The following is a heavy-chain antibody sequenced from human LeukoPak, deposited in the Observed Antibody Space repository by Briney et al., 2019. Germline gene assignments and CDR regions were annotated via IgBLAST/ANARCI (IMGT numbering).Heavy chain of an antibody. V-gene: IGHV4-39*01. CDR3: ARHAHQSYYMDA. Sequence: SETLSLTCTVSGGSITSSSYYWGWIRHPPGKGLEGIGSIYYSGSTLYNPSLKRRLTTSVDTSKNRFSRNLRSVTAPHTAVYHCARHAHQSYYMDAWGKGTTVTVSS. CDR2: IYYSGST. CDR1: GGSITSSSYY. J-gene: IGHJ6*03.